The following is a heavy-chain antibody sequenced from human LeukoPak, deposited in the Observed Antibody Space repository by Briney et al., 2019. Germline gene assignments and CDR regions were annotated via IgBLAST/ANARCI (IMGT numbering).Heavy chain of an antibody. CDR3: AKAQAEDCSRLDY. D-gene: IGHD2-21*01. CDR2: ICSGGST. CDR1: GFTVSSNY. V-gene: IGHV3-53*01. Sequence: AGGSLRLSCAASGFTVSSNYMSWVRQAPGKGLEWVSVICSGGSTYYADSVKGRFTISRDNSKNTLYLQMNSLRAEDTAVYYCAKAQAEDCSRLDYCGQGPLVTVSS. J-gene: IGHJ4*02.